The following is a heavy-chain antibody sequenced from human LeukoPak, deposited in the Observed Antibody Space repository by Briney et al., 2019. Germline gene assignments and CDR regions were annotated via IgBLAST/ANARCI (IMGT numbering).Heavy chain of an antibody. CDR3: AKDFPPTGLWELRGYYYYYGMDV. J-gene: IGHJ6*02. CDR1: GFTFSSYG. Sequence: PGGSLRLSCAASGFTFSSYGMHWVRQAPGKGLEWVAVISYDGSNKYYADSVKGRFTISRDNSKNTLYLQMNSLRAEDTAVYYCAKDFPPTGLWELRGYYYYYGMDVWGQGTTVTVSS. D-gene: IGHD1-26*01. V-gene: IGHV3-30*18. CDR2: ISYDGSNK.